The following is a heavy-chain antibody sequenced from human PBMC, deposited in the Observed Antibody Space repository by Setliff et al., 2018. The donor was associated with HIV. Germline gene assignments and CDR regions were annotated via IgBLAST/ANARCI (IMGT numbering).Heavy chain of an antibody. CDR1: GNSFNGDF. V-gene: IGHV1-2*02. Sequence: ASVKVSCKAPGNSFNGDFLNWVRQAPGQGLGWMGNIKLSSGGTKFAQKFLGRVTMTRDTSTNTAFMELRRLNSDDTATYFCVTSPGSFTSVDETEAGDYWGQGTLVTVS. J-gene: IGHJ4*02. D-gene: IGHD6-25*01. CDR2: IKLSSGGT. CDR3: VTSPGSFTSVDETEAGDY.